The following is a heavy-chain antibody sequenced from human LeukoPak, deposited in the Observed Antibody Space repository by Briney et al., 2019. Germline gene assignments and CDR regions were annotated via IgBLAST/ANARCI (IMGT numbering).Heavy chain of an antibody. V-gene: IGHV3-21*01. CDR2: ISSSSSYI. CDR1: GFTFIDYS. J-gene: IGHJ3*02. Sequence: PGGSLRLSCAASGFTFIDYSVNWVRQAPGKGLDWVSSISSSSSYIFYADSLKGRFTISRDNAKNSLYLQMNSLRAEDTAVYYCARLRDYFTHAFDIWGQGTMVTVSS. D-gene: IGHD3-10*01. CDR3: ARLRDYFTHAFDI.